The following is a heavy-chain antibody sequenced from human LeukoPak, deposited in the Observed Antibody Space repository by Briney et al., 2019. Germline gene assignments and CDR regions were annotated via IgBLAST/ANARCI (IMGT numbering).Heavy chain of an antibody. J-gene: IGHJ4*02. V-gene: IGHV4-59*08. CDR3: ARHEFRSSGWYVPAYYSDY. CDR1: GGSISSYY. Sequence: PSETLSLTCTVSGGSISSYYWSWIRQPPGKGLEWIGYIYYSGSTNYNPSLKSRVTISVDTSKNQFSPKLSSVTAADTAVYYCARHEFRSSGWYVPAYYSDYWGQGTLVTVSS. CDR2: IYYSGST. D-gene: IGHD6-19*01.